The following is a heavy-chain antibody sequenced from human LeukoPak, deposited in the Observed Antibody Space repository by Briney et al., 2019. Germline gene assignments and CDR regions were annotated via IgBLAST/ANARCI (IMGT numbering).Heavy chain of an antibody. Sequence: PGGSLRLSCAASGFTFSTYGMHWVRQAPGKGLEWVAFIRYDGSNKYYADSVKGRFTISRDNSKNTLYPQMNSLRAEDTAVYFCAKDKDPWKSTSISDFDYWGQGTLVTVSS. CDR1: GFTFSTYG. V-gene: IGHV3-30*02. CDR2: IRYDGSNK. CDR3: AKDKDPWKSTSISDFDY. J-gene: IGHJ4*02. D-gene: IGHD1-1*01.